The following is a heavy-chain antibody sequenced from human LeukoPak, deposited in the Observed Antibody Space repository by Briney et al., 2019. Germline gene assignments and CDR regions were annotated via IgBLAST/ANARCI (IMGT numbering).Heavy chain of an antibody. J-gene: IGHJ4*02. CDR1: GYTFSSYY. CDR2: INPSGGST. CDR3: ARAGYCSGGSCYFDY. Sequence: ASVKVSCKASGYTFSSYYMHWVRQAPGLGLEWMGIINPSGGSTRYAQKFQGRVTMTRDTYTSTVYMELTSLRSEETAMYYCARAGYCSGGSCYFDYWGQGTVVTVSS. D-gene: IGHD2-15*01. V-gene: IGHV1-46*01.